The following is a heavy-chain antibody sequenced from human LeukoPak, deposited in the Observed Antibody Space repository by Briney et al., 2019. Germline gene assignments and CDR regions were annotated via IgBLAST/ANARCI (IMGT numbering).Heavy chain of an antibody. CDR2: ISSEGTSR. CDR1: GFSFSEQW. J-gene: IGHJ4*02. D-gene: IGHD2-21*01. Sequence: GGCLRLSCAASGFSFSEQWMHWVRQAPGKGLVWVSRISSEGTSRSYADSVEGRFTISRDNAKNTLYLQMDSLRDEDTAVYFCATLHIVGSTLAGWGQGDLFSVSS. CDR3: ATLHIVGSTLAG. V-gene: IGHV3-74*01.